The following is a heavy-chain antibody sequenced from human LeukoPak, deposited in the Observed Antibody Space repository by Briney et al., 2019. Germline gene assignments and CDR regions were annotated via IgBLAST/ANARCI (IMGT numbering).Heavy chain of an antibody. J-gene: IGHJ3*02. V-gene: IGHV4-31*03. CDR3: ARFDRSGAVAAFDI. CDR1: GGSISSGGYY. Sequence: SETLSLTCTVSGGSISSGGYYWSWIRQHPGKGLEWIGYIYYSGSTYYNPSLMTRLTISVDTSKNQFSLKLSSVSAADTAVHYCARFDRSGAVAAFDIWGQGTMVTVSS. D-gene: IGHD3-22*01. CDR2: IYYSGST.